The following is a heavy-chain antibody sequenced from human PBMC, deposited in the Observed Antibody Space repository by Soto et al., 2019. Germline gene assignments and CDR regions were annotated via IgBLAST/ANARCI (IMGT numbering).Heavy chain of an antibody. CDR2: IYYSGST. CDR3: ASISDLWFGEFPS. CDR1: GGSISSGSYY. V-gene: IGHV4-39*01. J-gene: IGHJ4*02. D-gene: IGHD3-10*01. Sequence: QLQLQESGPGLVKPSETLSLTCTVSGGSISSGSYYWGWIRQPPGKGLEWIGNIYYSGSTYYNPSLKSRVTISVDTSKNQFSLKLSSVTAADTAVYYCASISDLWFGEFPSWGQGTLVTVSS.